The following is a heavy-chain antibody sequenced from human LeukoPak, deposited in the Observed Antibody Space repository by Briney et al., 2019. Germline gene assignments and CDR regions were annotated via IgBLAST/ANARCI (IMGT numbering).Heavy chain of an antibody. CDR1: GGTFSSYA. V-gene: IGHV1-69*06. CDR2: IIPIFGTA. CDR3: ARADIVVVPAAMQDYYYYGMDV. D-gene: IGHD2-2*01. Sequence: ASVKVSCKASGGTFSSYAISWVRQAPGQGLEWMGGIIPIFGTANYAQKFQGRVTITADKSTSTAYMELSSLRSEDTAVYYCARADIVVVPAAMQDYYYYGMDVWGKGTTVTVSS. J-gene: IGHJ6*04.